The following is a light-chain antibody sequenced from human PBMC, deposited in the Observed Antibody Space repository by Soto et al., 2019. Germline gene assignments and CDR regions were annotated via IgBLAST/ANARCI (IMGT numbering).Light chain of an antibody. Sequence: QSALTQPASVSGSPGQSITISCTGTSSDVGGYNDVSWYQQHPGKAPKLMIYEVSNRPSGVSNRFSGSKSGNTASLTISGLQAEDEADYYCSSNTSSSPYVFGTGTKVTVL. J-gene: IGLJ1*01. V-gene: IGLV2-14*01. CDR3: SSNTSSSPYV. CDR2: EVS. CDR1: SSDVGGYND.